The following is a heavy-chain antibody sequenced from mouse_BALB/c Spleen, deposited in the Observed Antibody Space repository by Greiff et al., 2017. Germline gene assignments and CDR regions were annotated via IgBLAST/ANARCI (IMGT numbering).Heavy chain of an antibody. D-gene: IGHD3-2*02. CDR1: GFTFSSYT. Sequence: DVQLVESGGGLVKPGGSLKLSCAASGFTFSSYTMSWVRQTPEKRLEWVATISSGGSYTYYPDSVKGRFTISRDNAKNTLYLQMSSLKSEDTAMYYCTRDQETFAYWGQGTLVTVSA. V-gene: IGHV5-6-4*01. J-gene: IGHJ3*01. CDR2: ISSGGSYT. CDR3: TRDQETFAY.